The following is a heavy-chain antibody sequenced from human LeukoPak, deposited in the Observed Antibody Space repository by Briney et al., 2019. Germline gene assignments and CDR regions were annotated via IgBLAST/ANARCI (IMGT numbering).Heavy chain of an antibody. CDR3: ARGGRGSGYYYSPYYYYGTDV. D-gene: IGHD3-22*01. CDR2: INHSGST. Sequence: SESLSLTCAVYGGSFSGYYWSWIRQPPGKGLEWIGEINHSGSTNYNPSLKSRVTLSVDTSKNQFSLKLSSVTAADTAVYYCARGGRGSGYYYSPYYYYGTDVWGQGTTVTVSS. J-gene: IGHJ6*02. CDR1: GGSFSGYY. V-gene: IGHV4-34*01.